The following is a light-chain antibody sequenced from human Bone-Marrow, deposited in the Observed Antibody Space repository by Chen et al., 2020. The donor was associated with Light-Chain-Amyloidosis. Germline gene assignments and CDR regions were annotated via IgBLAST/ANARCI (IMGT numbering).Light chain of an antibody. CDR1: QSVLHSSNNKNY. V-gene: IGKV4-1*01. Sequence: DIVMTQSPTSLAVSLGGRATINCRSSQSVLHSSNNKNYLAWYQQKPGQPPKLLIYWASTRESGVPDRFSASGSGTDFTLTISSLQAEDVAVYHCQQYYGTPTFGPGTKVDIK. CDR3: QQYYGTPT. J-gene: IGKJ3*01. CDR2: WAS.